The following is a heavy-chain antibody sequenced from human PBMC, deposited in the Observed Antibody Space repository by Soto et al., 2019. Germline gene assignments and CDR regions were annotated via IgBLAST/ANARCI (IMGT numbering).Heavy chain of an antibody. Sequence: EVQLLESGGGLVQPGGSLRLSCAATGFTFSSYAMSWVRQAPGKGLEWVSAISGSGGSTYYADSVKGRFTISRDNSKNTLYLQLNSLRAEDTAVYYCAKGKAAENKFDYWGQGTLVTVSS. J-gene: IGHJ4*02. D-gene: IGHD6-13*01. CDR1: GFTFSSYA. CDR2: ISGSGGST. CDR3: AKGKAAENKFDY. V-gene: IGHV3-23*01.